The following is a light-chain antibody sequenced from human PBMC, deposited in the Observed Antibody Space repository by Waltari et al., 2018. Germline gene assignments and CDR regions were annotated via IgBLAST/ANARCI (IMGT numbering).Light chain of an antibody. J-gene: IGLJ2*01. Sequence: QSALTQPASVSGSPGQAITISCTGTSSDIGRYHYVSWSQQHPGKAPKLVISEVSNRPSGVSNRFSGSKSGNTASLTISGLQAEDGAHYYCSSYTNSGNVVFGGGTKLTVL. V-gene: IGLV2-14*01. CDR2: EVS. CDR1: SSDIGRYHY. CDR3: SSYTNSGNVV.